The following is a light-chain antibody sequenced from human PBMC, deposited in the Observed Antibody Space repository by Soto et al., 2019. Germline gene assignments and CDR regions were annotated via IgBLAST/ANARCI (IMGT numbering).Light chain of an antibody. CDR3: QQYNNWYS. CDR2: GVS. CDR1: QSVSSN. Sequence: EIIMTQSPATLSVSPGDRATLSCRASQSVSSNLAWFQQKPGQPPRLLIYGVSTRATGIPARFSGSGSGTEFTLTISSLQSEDFAVYYCQQYNNWYSFGQGTKLEIK. V-gene: IGKV3-15*01. J-gene: IGKJ2*01.